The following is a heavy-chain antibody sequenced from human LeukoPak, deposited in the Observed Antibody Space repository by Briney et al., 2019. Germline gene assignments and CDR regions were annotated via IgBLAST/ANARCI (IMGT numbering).Heavy chain of an antibody. CDR3: TREPKGRGSYYYPFDY. J-gene: IGHJ4*02. CDR2: IYYSVIT. CDR1: GRFIRRGGYY. D-gene: IGHD1-26*01. V-gene: IGHV4-31*03. Sequence: SQPLSLPCTVSGRFIRRGGYYWTWIRQHRGKGLDWFGYIYYSVITKYNQSLNSRVPIPVDTHKIQLTVKLSPVAPADTAVYYFTREPKGRGSYYYPFDYRGQGTLVTVSS.